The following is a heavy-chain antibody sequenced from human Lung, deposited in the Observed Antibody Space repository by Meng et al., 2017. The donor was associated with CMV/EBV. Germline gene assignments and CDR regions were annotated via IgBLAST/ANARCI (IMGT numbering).Heavy chain of an antibody. Sequence: QVQLRDEGPALVKPSETLSLTCAVSGDTITNHNWWAWVRQPPGKGLEWIGEIPHRGSSAYNPSLKSRVSMSIDKSKNQFSLKLTSVTAADTAVYHCLRRSGGSVWGQGTLVTVSS. D-gene: IGHD3-10*01. CDR1: GDTITNHNW. J-gene: IGHJ1*01. CDR2: IPHRGSS. CDR3: LRRSGGSV. V-gene: IGHV4-4*02.